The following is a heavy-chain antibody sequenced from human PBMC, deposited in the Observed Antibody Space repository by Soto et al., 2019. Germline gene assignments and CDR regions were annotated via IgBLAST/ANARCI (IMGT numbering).Heavy chain of an antibody. CDR1: GYSFTSYL. CDR3: ARHGPRITIFGVVTYYYYMDV. CDR2: IYPGDSDT. V-gene: IGHV5-51*01. Sequence: GESLKISCKGSGYSFTSYLIGWVRQMPGKGLEWMGIIYPGDSDTRYSPSFQGQVTISADKSISTAYLQWSSLKASDTAMYYCARHGPRITIFGVVTYYYYMDVWGKGTTVTVSS. J-gene: IGHJ6*03. D-gene: IGHD3-3*01.